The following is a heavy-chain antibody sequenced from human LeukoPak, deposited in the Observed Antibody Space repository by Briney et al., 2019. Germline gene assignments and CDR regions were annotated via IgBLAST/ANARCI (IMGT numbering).Heavy chain of an antibody. D-gene: IGHD3-22*01. CDR3: ARVSYYDSSGYYFLSYVDY. CDR2: IIPIFGTA. J-gene: IGHJ4*02. CDR1: GGTFSSYA. V-gene: IGHV1-69*13. Sequence: AASVKVSCKASGGTFSSYAISWVRQAPGQGLEWMGGIIPIFGTANYAQKFQGRVTITADESTSTAYMELSSLRSEDTAVYYCARVSYYDSSGYYFLSYVDYWGQGTLVTVSS.